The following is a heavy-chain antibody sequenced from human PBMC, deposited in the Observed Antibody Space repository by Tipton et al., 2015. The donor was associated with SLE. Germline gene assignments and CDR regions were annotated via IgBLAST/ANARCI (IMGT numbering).Heavy chain of an antibody. CDR1: GFTFSSYG. V-gene: IGHV3-33*08. CDR3: AYLRPGGGCSRDYYYCGMDV. Sequence: SLRLSCAASGFTFSSYGMHWVRQAPGKGLEWVAVIWYDGSNKYYADSVKGRFTISRDNSKNTLYLQMSSLRAEDTAVYYCAYLRPGGGCSRDYYYCGMDVWGQGTTVTVSS. CDR2: IWYDGSNK. D-gene: IGHD3-10*02. J-gene: IGHJ6*02.